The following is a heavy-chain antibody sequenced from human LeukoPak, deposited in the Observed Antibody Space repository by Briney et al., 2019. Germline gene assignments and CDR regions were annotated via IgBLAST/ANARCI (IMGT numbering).Heavy chain of an antibody. Sequence: PGGSLRLSCAASGFTFSSYEMNWVRQAPGKGLEWVSYISSSGSTIYYADSVKGRFTISRDNAKNSLYLQMNSLRVEDTAVYYCARESDDYVWGSYRYSRPVDYWGQGTLVTVSS. CDR3: ARESDDYVWGSYRYSRPVDY. CDR1: GFTFSSYE. J-gene: IGHJ4*02. V-gene: IGHV3-48*03. D-gene: IGHD3-16*02. CDR2: ISSSGSTI.